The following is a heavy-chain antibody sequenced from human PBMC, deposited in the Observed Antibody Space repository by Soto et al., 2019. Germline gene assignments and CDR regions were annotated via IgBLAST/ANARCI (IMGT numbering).Heavy chain of an antibody. D-gene: IGHD2-15*01. CDR1: GGSISSHY. CDR2: IDYSGST. V-gene: IGHV4-59*11. CDR3: ASMRADVYWYFDY. J-gene: IGHJ4*02. Sequence: SETLSLTCTVSGGSISSHYWSWIRQSPGKGMEWIGNIDYSGSTNYNPSLKSRVTISVDTSKKQFSLKLRSVTGADTAVYYCASMRADVYWYFDYWGQGTLVTVSS.